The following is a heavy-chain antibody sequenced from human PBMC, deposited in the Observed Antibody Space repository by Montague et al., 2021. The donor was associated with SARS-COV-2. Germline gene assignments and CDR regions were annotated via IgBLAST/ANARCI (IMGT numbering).Heavy chain of an antibody. V-gene: IGHV2-70*01. J-gene: IGHJ4*02. CDR3: ARTLRDICDS. CDR1: GFSLITTEEC. Sequence: PALVKPTQTLTLTCTFSGFSLITTEECVTWIRQSPGKALEWLALIDGSDYKCYNSSLKTRLTISKDTSKKQVILTMANMDPVDTGTYFCARTLRDICDSWGQGTLVTVSS. CDR2: IDGSDYK.